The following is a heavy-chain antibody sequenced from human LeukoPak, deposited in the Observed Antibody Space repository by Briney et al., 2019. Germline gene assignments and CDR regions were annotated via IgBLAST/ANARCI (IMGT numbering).Heavy chain of an antibody. D-gene: IGHD5-12*01. V-gene: IGHV4-39*01. J-gene: IGHJ3*02. Sequence: PSETLSLTCTVSGGSISSSTYYCDWIRQPPGQGLEWIGNIYDSGDTYYTPSLKSRVTMFVDTSKNQFSLKLSSVTAADTAVYYCARHGRPGYGGYENAFDIWGQGTMVTVSS. CDR1: GGSISSSTYY. CDR3: ARHGRPGYGGYENAFDI. CDR2: IYDSGDT.